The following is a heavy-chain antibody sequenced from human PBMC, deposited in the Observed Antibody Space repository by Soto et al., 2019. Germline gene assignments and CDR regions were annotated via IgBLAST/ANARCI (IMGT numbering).Heavy chain of an antibody. J-gene: IGHJ4*02. V-gene: IGHV3-23*01. CDR1: GFTFSSYA. CDR3: AKNGRYYYDSSGYYYYDYFDY. Sequence: GGSLRLSCAASGFTFSSYAMSWVRQAPGKGLEWVSAISGSGGSTYYADSVKGRFTISRDNSKNTLYLQMNSLRAEDTAVYYCAKNGRYYYDSSGYYYYDYFDYWGQGTMVTVYS. CDR2: ISGSGGST. D-gene: IGHD3-22*01.